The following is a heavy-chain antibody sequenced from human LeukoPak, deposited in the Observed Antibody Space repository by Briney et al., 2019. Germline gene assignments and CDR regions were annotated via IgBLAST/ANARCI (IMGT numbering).Heavy chain of an antibody. V-gene: IGHV1-69*06. J-gene: IGHJ4*02. CDR3: ATVSSFRGRFLEWLFPPYYFDY. CDR1: GGTFSSYA. D-gene: IGHD3-3*01. Sequence: SVKVSCKASGGTFSSYAISWVRQAPGQGLEWMGGIIPIFGTANYAQKFQGRVTMTEDTSTDTAYMELSSLRSEDTAVYYCATVSSFRGRFLEWLFPPYYFDYWGQGTLVTVSS. CDR2: IIPIFGTA.